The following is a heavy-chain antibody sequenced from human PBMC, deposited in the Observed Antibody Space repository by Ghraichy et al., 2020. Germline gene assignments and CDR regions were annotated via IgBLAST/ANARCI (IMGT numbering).Heavy chain of an antibody. V-gene: IGHV1-18*01. D-gene: IGHD6-19*01. CDR1: GYTFTSYG. Sequence: ASVKVSCKASGYTFTSYGISWVRQAPGQGLEWMGWISADNGNTEYAQNLQGRVTVTTDTSTSTAYMDLRGLKSDDTAVYYCARDGRESSGWRFDNWGQGTLVTVSS. CDR3: ARDGRESSGWRFDN. J-gene: IGHJ5*02. CDR2: ISADNGNT.